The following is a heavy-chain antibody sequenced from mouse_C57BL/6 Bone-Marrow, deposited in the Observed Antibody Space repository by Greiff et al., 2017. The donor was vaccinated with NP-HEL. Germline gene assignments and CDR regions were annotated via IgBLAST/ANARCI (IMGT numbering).Heavy chain of an antibody. V-gene: IGHV3-6*01. Sequence: VQLKESGPGLVKPSQSLSLTCSVTGYSITSGYYWNWIRQFPGNKLEWMGYISYDGSNNYNPSLKNRISITRDTSKNQFFLKLNSVTTEDTATYYCARVYDGYYEVGFAYWGQGTLVTVSA. CDR3: ARVYDGYYEVGFAY. CDR2: ISYDGSN. D-gene: IGHD2-3*01. CDR1: GYSITSGYY. J-gene: IGHJ3*01.